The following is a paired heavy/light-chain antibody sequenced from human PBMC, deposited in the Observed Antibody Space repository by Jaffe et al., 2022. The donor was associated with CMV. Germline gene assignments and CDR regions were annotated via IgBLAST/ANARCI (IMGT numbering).Light chain of an antibody. Sequence: QSVLTQPPSVSAAPGQKVTISCSGSSSNIGNNYVSWYQQLPRTAPKLLIYENIKRPSGIPDRFSGSRSGTSATLGITGLQTGDEADYYCGTWDSSLSAGVFGGGTKVTVL. CDR2: ENI. V-gene: IGLV1-51*02. CDR3: GTWDSSLSAGV. J-gene: IGLJ3*02. CDR1: SSNIGNNY.
Heavy chain of an antibody. D-gene: IGHD2-2*01. J-gene: IGHJ6*03. V-gene: IGHV2-26*01. CDR3: ARIPSLPGYCSSTICLYYYYYYMDV. CDR2: IFSNDEK. CDR1: GFSLTNARVG. Sequence: QVTLKESGPVLVKPTETLTLTCTVSGFSLTNARVGVSWIRQPPGKALEWLAHIFSNDEKSYSTSLKSRLTISKDTSRSQVVLTMTNMDPVDTATYYCARIPSLPGYCSSTICLYYYYYYMDVWGRGTTVTVSS.